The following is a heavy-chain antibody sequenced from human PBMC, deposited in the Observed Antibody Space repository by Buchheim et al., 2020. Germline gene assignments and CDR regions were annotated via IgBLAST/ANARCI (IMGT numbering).Heavy chain of an antibody. CDR2: IYYSGST. Sequence: QLQLQESGPGLVKPSETLSLTCTVSGGSISSSSYYWGWIRQPPGKGLEWIGSIYYSGSTYYNPSLKSRVTISVDTSKKQFSLKLSSVTAADTAVYYCAAQYGSGLKNYYYGMDVWGQGTT. CDR3: AAQYGSGLKNYYYGMDV. J-gene: IGHJ6*02. CDR1: GGSISSSSYY. V-gene: IGHV4-39*07. D-gene: IGHD3-10*01.